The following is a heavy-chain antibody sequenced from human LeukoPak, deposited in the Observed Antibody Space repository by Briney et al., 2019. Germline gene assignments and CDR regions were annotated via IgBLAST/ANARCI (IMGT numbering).Heavy chain of an antibody. D-gene: IGHD1-26*01. V-gene: IGHV3-23*01. CDR3: AKDRFASGDFDY. Sequence: GGSLRLSCAASGFTFSSYAMSWVRQPPGKGLEWVSAISGSGGSTYYADSVKGRFTISRDNSKNTLYLQMNSLRAEDTAVYYCAKDRFASGDFDYWGQGTLVTVSS. CDR2: ISGSGGST. CDR1: GFTFSSYA. J-gene: IGHJ4*02.